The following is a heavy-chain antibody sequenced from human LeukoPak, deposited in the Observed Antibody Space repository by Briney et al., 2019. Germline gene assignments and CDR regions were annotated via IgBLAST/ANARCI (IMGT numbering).Heavy chain of an antibody. V-gene: IGHV1-58*02. CDR3: AASTFDYLPDY. Sequence: TSVKVSCKASGFSSTTSAMQGVRQARGQRLEWIGWIVVGSGNTNYAQKFQERVTITRDMSTSTAYMELSSLRSEDTAVYYCAASTFDYLPDYWGQGTLVTPSS. CDR2: IVVGSGNT. D-gene: IGHD3-9*01. CDR1: GFSSTTSA. J-gene: IGHJ4*02.